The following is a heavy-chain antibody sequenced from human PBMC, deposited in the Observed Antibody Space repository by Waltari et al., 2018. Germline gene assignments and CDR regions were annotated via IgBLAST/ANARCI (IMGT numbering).Heavy chain of an antibody. V-gene: IGHV3-74*01. D-gene: IGHD2-2*01. CDR2: IYSDGSST. J-gene: IGHJ5*02. CDR3: AAGSSTSCYYA. Sequence: RQAPGKGLGWVSRIYSDGSSTNYADSVKGRFTISRDNAKNTLYLQMNSLRVEDTAVYYCAAGSSTSCYYAWGQGTLVTVSS.